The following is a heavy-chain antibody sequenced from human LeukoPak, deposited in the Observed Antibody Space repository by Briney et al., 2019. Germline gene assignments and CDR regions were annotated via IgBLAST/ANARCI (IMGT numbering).Heavy chain of an antibody. D-gene: IGHD2-15*01. J-gene: IGHJ4*02. V-gene: IGHV3-23*01. CDR3: AKGTLGSCSGARCYPFDY. CDR1: GFNFSSYA. CDR2: ITASGGNT. Sequence: GGSMRLSCAASGFNFSSYAMGWVRPAAGKGLEWVSAITASGGNTYYADSVKRRFSISRDNSKNTLYLQVNSLRAEDTAVYYCAKGTLGSCSGARCYPFDYWGQGALVTVSS.